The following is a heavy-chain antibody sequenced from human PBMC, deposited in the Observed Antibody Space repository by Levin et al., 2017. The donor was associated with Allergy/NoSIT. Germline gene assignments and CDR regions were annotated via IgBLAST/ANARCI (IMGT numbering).Heavy chain of an antibody. D-gene: IGHD3-10*01. Sequence: GGSLRLSCAASGLTFSSYALHWVRQAPGKGLEWVAAISSAERYEDYADSVKGRFTISRDNSKNTLYLQMNSLRPEDTAVYYCARKDDFSGSGSSFDYWGQGTLVTVSS. J-gene: IGHJ4*02. CDR3: ARKDDFSGSGSSFDY. V-gene: IGHV3-30*04. CDR2: ISSAERYE. CDR1: GLTFSSYA.